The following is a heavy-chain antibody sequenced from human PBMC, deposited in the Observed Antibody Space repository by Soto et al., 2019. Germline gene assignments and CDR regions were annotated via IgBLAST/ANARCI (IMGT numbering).Heavy chain of an antibody. CDR1: GASIYNGGYF. V-gene: IGHV4-39*01. CDR2: IYYSGGT. D-gene: IGHD3-22*01. Sequence: SETLSLTCSVSGASIYNGGYFWSWIRQSPGKGLEWIGSIYYSGGTYYNPSLKSRVTISVDTSKNQFSLKLSSVTAADTAVYYCASYYYDSSGYYYVPGVYWGQGTLVTVSS. J-gene: IGHJ4*02. CDR3: ASYYYDSSGYYYVPGVY.